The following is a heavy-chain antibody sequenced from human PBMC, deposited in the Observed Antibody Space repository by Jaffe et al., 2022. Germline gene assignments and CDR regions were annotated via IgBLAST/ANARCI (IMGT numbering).Heavy chain of an antibody. CDR1: GFTFSSYW. D-gene: IGHD3-3*01. Sequence: EVQLVESGGGLVQPGGSLRLSCAASGFTFSSYWMSWVRQAPGKGLEWVANIKQDGSEKYYVDSVKGRFTISRDNAKNSLYLQMNSLRAEDTAVYYCARGDYDFWSGTPLDYWGQGTLVTVSS. V-gene: IGHV3-7*01. CDR2: IKQDGSEK. J-gene: IGHJ4*02. CDR3: ARGDYDFWSGTPLDY.